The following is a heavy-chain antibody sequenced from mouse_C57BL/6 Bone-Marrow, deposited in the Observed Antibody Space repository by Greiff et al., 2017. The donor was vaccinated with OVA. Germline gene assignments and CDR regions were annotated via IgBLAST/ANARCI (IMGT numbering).Heavy chain of an antibody. Sequence: EVKLMESGGGLVQSGRSLRLSCATSGFTFSDFYMEWVRHAPGQGLEWIAASRNKANDYTTEYSASVKGRFIVSRDTSQSILYRQMNALRAEDTAMYYCAREYSSVYGENWFAYWGQGTLVTVSA. D-gene: IGHD3-2*02. V-gene: IGHV7-1*01. CDR2: SRNKANDYTT. CDR1: GFTFSDFY. CDR3: AREYSSVYGENWFAY. J-gene: IGHJ3*01.